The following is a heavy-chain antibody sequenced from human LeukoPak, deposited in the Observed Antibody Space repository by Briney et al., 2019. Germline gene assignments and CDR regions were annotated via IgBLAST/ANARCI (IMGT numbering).Heavy chain of an antibody. D-gene: IGHD6-13*01. V-gene: IGHV1-69*05. CDR1: GGTFSSYA. Sequence: GASVMVSCKASGGTFSSYAISWVRQAPGQGLEWMGGIIPIFGTANYAQKFQGRVTITRNTSISTAYMELSSLRSEDTAVYYCAREQQLVEETFDYWGQGTLVTVSS. CDR2: IIPIFGTA. CDR3: AREQQLVEETFDY. J-gene: IGHJ4*02.